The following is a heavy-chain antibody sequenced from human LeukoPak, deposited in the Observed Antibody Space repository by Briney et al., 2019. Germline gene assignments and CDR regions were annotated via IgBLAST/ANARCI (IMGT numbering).Heavy chain of an antibody. CDR3: AKDRSWRSTSSITFDC. D-gene: IGHD2-2*01. J-gene: IGHJ4*02. CDR2: ISGNGDNT. CDR1: GFTFSNYA. V-gene: IGHV3-23*01. Sequence: GGSLRLSCAASGFTFSNYAMSWVRQAPGKGLEWVSTISGNGDNTYYADSVKGRFTISRDNSKNTLYLQMSSLRADDTAVYYCAKDRSWRSTSSITFDCWGQGTLVTVSS.